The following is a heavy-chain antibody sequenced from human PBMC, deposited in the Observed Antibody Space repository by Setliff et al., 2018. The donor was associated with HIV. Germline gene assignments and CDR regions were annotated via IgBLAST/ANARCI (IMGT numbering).Heavy chain of an antibody. V-gene: IGHV3-7*01. Sequence: PGGSLRLSCAASGLIFSNYWMSWVRQAPGKGLEWVANIKQDGGEKYYVDSVKGRFTISRDNAKNSLYLQMNSLRAEDTAVYYCARSETSYCSGGSCPPGAFDIWGQGTMVTVSS. CDR3: ARSETSYCSGGSCPPGAFDI. CDR1: GLIFSNYW. CDR2: IKQDGGEK. D-gene: IGHD2-15*01. J-gene: IGHJ3*02.